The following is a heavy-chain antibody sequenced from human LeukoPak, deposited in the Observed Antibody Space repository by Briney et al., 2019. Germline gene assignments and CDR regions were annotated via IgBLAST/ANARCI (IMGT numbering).Heavy chain of an antibody. D-gene: IGHD4-17*01. CDR2: ISGDTSTK. CDR1: GFTFDTYS. CDR3: ARTSTYGDYDY. V-gene: IGHV3-48*01. J-gene: IGHJ4*02. Sequence: SGGSLRLSCAASGFTFDTYSMNWVRQAPGKRLEWVSYISGDTSTKYYADSVKGRFTISRDVAKSSLYLQMNSLRAEDTAIYSCARTSTYGDYDYWGQGTLVTVSS.